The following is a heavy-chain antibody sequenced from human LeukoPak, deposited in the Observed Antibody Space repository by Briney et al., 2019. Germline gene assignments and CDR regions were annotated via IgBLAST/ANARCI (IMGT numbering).Heavy chain of an antibody. J-gene: IGHJ3*02. Sequence: GGSLRPSCAASGFTFDDYAMHWVRQAPGKGLEWVSGISWNSGSIGYADSVKGRFTISRDNAKNSLYLQMNSLRAEDTALYYCAKGRLVDDAFDIWGQGTMVTVSS. CDR3: AKGRLVDDAFDI. CDR1: GFTFDDYA. V-gene: IGHV3-9*01. D-gene: IGHD1-26*01. CDR2: ISWNSGSI.